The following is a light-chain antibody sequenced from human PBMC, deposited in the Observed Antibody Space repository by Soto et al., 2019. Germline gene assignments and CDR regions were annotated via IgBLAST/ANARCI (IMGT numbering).Light chain of an antibody. CDR2: EVS. V-gene: IGLV2-14*01. CDR1: SSDVGDWNY. Sequence: QSALTQPASVSGSPGQSITISCTGTSSDVGDWNYVSWYQQHPGKAPRVMIYEVSNRPSGVSDRFSGSKSGNTASLTISGLQPDDEADYFCGSYTSSTTLLVFGGGTKVTV. CDR3: GSYTSSTTLLV. J-gene: IGLJ1*01.